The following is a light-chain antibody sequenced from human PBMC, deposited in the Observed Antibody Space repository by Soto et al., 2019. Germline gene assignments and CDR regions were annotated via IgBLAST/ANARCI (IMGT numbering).Light chain of an antibody. V-gene: IGKV3-11*01. J-gene: IGKJ4*01. CDR2: DAS. Sequence: EIVLTQSPATLSLSPGERATLSYRASRSVTTFLAWYQQKPGQAPRLLLYDASKRATGVPTRFSGSGSGTDFILTLTSLEPEDFAVYYCQQRTNWPLTFGGGTKVERK. CDR1: RSVTTF. CDR3: QQRTNWPLT.